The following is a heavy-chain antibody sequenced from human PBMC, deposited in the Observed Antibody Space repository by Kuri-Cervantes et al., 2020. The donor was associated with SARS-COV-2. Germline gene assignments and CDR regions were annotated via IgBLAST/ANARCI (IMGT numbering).Heavy chain of an antibody. D-gene: IGHD2-2*01. CDR2: ISGSGGST. CDR3: AKGDYCSSTSCYSYYYYYGMDV. J-gene: IGHJ6*02. V-gene: IGHV3-23*01. Sequence: GGSLRLSCAASGFTFSSYAMSWVRQAPGKGLEWVSAISGSGGSTYYADSVKGRFTIPRDNSKNTLYLQMNSLRAEDTAVYYCAKGDYCSSTSCYSYYYYYGMDVWGQGTTVTVSS. CDR1: GFTFSSYA.